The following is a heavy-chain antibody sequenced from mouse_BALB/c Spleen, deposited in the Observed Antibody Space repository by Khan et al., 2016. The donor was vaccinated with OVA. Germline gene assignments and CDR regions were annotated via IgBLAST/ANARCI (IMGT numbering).Heavy chain of an antibody. V-gene: IGHV14-3*02. CDR3: ARSGYDDDFDY. Sequence: VRLQQSGAELVKPGASVKLSCTASGFNIKDTYMHWVKQRPEQGLEWIGRIDPANGNTKYDPKFQGKATITADKSSNTAYLQLSSLTSEDTAFYYCARSGYDDDFDYWGQGTTLTVSS. CDR1: GFNIKDTY. D-gene: IGHD2-4*01. CDR2: IDPANGNT. J-gene: IGHJ2*01.